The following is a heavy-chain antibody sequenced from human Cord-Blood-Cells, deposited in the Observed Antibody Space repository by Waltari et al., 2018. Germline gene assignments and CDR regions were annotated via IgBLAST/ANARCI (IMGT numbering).Heavy chain of an antibody. D-gene: IGHD3-3*01. CDR2: IYYSGST. J-gene: IGHJ3*02. CDR1: GGSISSSSYY. CDR3: ARPYDFWRAGNAFYI. V-gene: IGHV4-39*01. Sequence: QLQLQESGPGLVKPSETLSLTCTVSGGSISSSSYYWGWIRQPPGKGLEWIGSIYYSGSTYYNPSLKSRVTISVDTSKNQFSLKLSSVTAADTAVYYCARPYDFWRAGNAFYIWGQGTMVTVSS.